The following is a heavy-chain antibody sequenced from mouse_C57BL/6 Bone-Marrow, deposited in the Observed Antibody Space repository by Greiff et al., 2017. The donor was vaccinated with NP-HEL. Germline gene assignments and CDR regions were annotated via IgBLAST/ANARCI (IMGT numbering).Heavy chain of an antibody. V-gene: IGHV14-4*01. CDR2: IDPENGDT. J-gene: IGHJ2*01. D-gene: IGHD2-4*01. Sequence: EVKLVESGAELVRPGASVKLSCTASGFNIKDDYMHWVKQRPEQGLEWIGWIDPENGDTEYASKFQGKATITVDTSSNTAYLQLSSLTSEDTAVYYCTRWYDYDLWGQGTTLTVSS. CDR1: GFNIKDDY. CDR3: TRWYDYDL.